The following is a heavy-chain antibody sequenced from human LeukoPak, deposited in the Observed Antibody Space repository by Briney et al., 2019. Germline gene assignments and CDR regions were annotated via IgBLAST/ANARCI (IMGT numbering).Heavy chain of an antibody. D-gene: IGHD1-1*01. J-gene: IGHJ6*03. CDR1: GFTVSSNS. CDR3: ARRRGTYYYMDV. CDR2: IYSDNT. V-gene: IGHV3-53*01. Sequence: GGSLRLSCTVSGFTVSSNSMSWVRQAPGNGLEWVSFIYSDNTHYSDSVKGRFTISRDNSKNPLYLQMNNLRAEATAVYYCARRRGTYYYMDVWGKGTTVTISS.